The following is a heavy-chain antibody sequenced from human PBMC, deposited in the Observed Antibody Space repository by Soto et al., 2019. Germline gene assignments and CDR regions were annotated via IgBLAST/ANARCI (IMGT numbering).Heavy chain of an antibody. D-gene: IGHD5-12*01. CDR3: ARGANIMATSNDPFDV. CDR1: GHSISSGYY. V-gene: IGHV4-38-2*01. CDR2: IYHSGNT. J-gene: IGHJ3*01. Sequence: SETLSLTCGVSGHSISSGYYWCWIRQPPGRGLEWIGNIYHSGNTYYNPSLKSRVTISLDTSKNQFSLRLNSVTAADTAVYYCARGANIMATSNDPFDVWGQGTMVTVSS.